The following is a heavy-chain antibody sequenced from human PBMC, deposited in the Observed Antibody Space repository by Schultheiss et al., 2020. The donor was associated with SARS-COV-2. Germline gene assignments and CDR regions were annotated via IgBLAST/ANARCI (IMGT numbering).Heavy chain of an antibody. V-gene: IGHV4-39*01. J-gene: IGHJ4*02. Sequence: GSLRLSCTVSGGSISSGSYYWSWIRQPPGKGLEWIGEINHSGSTNYNTSLKSRVTISVDTSKNQFSLKLSSVTAADTAVYYCARIQGIAELFDYWGQGTLVTVSS. CDR2: INHSGST. D-gene: IGHD6-13*01. CDR3: ARIQGIAELFDY. CDR1: GGSISSGSYY.